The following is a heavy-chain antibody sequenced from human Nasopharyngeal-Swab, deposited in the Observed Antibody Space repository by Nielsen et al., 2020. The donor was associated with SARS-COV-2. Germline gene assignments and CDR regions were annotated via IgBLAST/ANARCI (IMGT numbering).Heavy chain of an antibody. V-gene: IGHV5-51*01. Sequence: KVSCKGSGYSFTTYWIGWVRQMPGKGLEWMGVIYPGDSDTRYSPYFQGQVTISADKSISTAYLQWSSLKASDTAMYYCARPAYSTSSGPFDYWGQGTLVTVSS. CDR2: IYPGDSDT. D-gene: IGHD6-6*01. CDR1: GYSFTTYW. CDR3: ARPAYSTSSGPFDY. J-gene: IGHJ4*01.